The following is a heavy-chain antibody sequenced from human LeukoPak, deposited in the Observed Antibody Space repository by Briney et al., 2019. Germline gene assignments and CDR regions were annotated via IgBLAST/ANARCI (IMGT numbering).Heavy chain of an antibody. Sequence: SETLSLTCTVSGGSISSSSYYWGWIRQPPGKGLEWIGSIYYSGSTYYNPSLKNRVTISVDTSKNQFSLKLSSVTAADTAVYYCARHLRDSSGYRPYYFDYWGQGTLVTVSS. D-gene: IGHD3-22*01. V-gene: IGHV4-39*01. CDR3: ARHLRDSSGYRPYYFDY. CDR2: IYYSGST. CDR1: GGSISSSSYY. J-gene: IGHJ4*02.